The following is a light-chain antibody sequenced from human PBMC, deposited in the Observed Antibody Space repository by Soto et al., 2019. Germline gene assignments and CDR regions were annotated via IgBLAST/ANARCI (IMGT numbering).Light chain of an antibody. V-gene: IGLV2-8*01. CDR3: TSYAGGNNV. CDR1: STDVGGYDY. CDR2: EVN. J-gene: IGLJ1*01. Sequence: QSVLTQPPSASGSPGQSVTISCTGTSTDVGGYDYVSWYQQHPGKVPKLMIYEVNKRPSGVPDRFSGSKSGNTASLTVSGLQPEEEADYYCTSYAGGNNVFGTGTKVTVL.